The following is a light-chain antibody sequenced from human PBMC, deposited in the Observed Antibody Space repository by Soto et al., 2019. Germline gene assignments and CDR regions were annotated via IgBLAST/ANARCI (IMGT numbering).Light chain of an antibody. CDR3: SSYAGSSNVI. J-gene: IGLJ2*01. CDR1: SSDVGGYDY. V-gene: IGLV2-8*01. Sequence: QSALTQPPSASGSPGQSVTISCTGTSSDVGGYDYVSWYQQQSGKAPKLIIYEVTNRPSGVPDRFSGSKSGNTASLTVSGLQAEDEAYYYCSSYAGSSNVIFGAGTKLTVL. CDR2: EVT.